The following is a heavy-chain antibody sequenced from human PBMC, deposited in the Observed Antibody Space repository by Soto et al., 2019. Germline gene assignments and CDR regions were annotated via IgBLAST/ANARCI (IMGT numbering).Heavy chain of an antibody. J-gene: IGHJ5*02. D-gene: IGHD4-17*01. CDR1: GFTIRFSA. Sequence: SLKLSCAAWGFTIRFSAMRSVCQATGKGLEWVSSISGGGGGTWYADSVKGRFTISRDNSKNTLYLQMNSLRAEDTAVYYCAKRPSQTTSWCRGTLVTVSS. CDR3: AKRPSQTTS. V-gene: IGHV3-23*01. CDR2: ISGGGGGT.